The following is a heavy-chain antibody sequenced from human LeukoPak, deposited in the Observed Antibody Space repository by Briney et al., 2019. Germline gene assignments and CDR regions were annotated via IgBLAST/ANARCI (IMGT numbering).Heavy chain of an antibody. CDR2: IWYDGSNK. CDR3: AKAPYYYDSSGYQSWFDP. V-gene: IGHV3-30*02. J-gene: IGHJ5*02. Sequence: PGGSLRLSCAASGFTFSSYGMHWVRQAPGKGLEWVAVIWYDGSNKYYADSVKGRFTISRDNSKNTLYLQMSSLRAEDTAVYYCAKAPYYYDSSGYQSWFDPWGQGTLVTVSS. D-gene: IGHD3-22*01. CDR1: GFTFSSYG.